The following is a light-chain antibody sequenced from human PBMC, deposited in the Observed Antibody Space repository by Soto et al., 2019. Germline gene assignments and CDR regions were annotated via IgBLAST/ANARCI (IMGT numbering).Light chain of an antibody. CDR1: SSDVGGYNY. CDR3: SSYTSSCFWV. V-gene: IGLV2-14*01. Sequence: QSALTQPASVSGSPGQSITISCTGTSSDVGGYNYVSWYQQHPGKAPKLMIYDVSNRPSGVSNRFSGSKSGNTASLTISGLQAEDEADYYCSSYTSSCFWVFGGGTKLTVL. CDR2: DVS. J-gene: IGLJ3*02.